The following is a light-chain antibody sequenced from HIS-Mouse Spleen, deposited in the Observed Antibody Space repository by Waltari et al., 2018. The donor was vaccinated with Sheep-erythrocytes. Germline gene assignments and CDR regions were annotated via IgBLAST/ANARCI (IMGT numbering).Light chain of an antibody. CDR1: GSYVGSYNL. Sequence: QSALPQPASVSGSPGQSITISCTGTGSYVGSYNLVSWYQQHPGKAPKRMIYEGSKRPSVVSNRFSGSKSGNTACLTISGLQAEDEADYYCCSYAGSSTWVFGGGTKLTVL. V-gene: IGLV2-23*01. J-gene: IGLJ3*02. CDR2: EGS. CDR3: CSYAGSSTWV.